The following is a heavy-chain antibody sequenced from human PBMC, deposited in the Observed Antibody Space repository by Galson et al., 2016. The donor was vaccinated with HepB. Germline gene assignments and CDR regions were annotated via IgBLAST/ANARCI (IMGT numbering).Heavy chain of an antibody. CDR2: ISETGGTT. D-gene: IGHD3-10*01. CDR1: GFTFTKHA. J-gene: IGHJ5*02. Sequence: SLRLSCAASGFTFTKHAMNWVRQAPGSGLEWGSPISETGGTTYYVESVKGRFTISRYNSNNTVYLQMNNLRVEDTAVYYCVRQGGLGWFAPWGQGTLVTVSS. CDR3: VRQGGLGWFAP. V-gene: IGHV3-23*01.